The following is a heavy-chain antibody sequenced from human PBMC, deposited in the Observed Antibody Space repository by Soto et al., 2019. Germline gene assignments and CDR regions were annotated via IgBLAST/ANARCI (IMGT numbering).Heavy chain of an antibody. CDR3: ARGRYTYYYGMDV. Sequence: SETLSLTCAVSGGSISSGGYSWSWIRQPPGKGLEWIGYIYYSGSTYYNPSLKSRVTISVDTSKNQFSLKLSSVTAADTAVYYCARGRYTYYYGMDVWGQGTTVTVSS. J-gene: IGHJ6*02. CDR1: GGSISSGGYS. V-gene: IGHV4-30-4*08. CDR2: IYYSGST. D-gene: IGHD5-18*01.